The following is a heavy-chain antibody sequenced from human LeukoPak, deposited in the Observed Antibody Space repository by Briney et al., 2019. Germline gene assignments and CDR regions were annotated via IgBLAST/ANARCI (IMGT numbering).Heavy chain of an antibody. CDR3: ARATDDGGIGY. V-gene: IGHV4-59*01. Sequence: SETLSLTCTVSGGSISSYYWSWIRQPPGKGLEWIGYIYYSGSTNYNPSLKSRVTISVDTSKNQFSLKLSSVTAADTAVCYCARATDDGGIGYWGQGALVTVSS. CDR1: GGSISSYY. D-gene: IGHD6-13*01. CDR2: IYYSGST. J-gene: IGHJ4*02.